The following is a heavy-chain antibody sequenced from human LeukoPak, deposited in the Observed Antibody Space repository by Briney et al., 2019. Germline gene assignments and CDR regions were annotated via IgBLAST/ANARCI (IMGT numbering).Heavy chain of an antibody. CDR2: ISSSSSYI. J-gene: IGHJ4*02. CDR3: ARDGVYYDSSGLDY. D-gene: IGHD3-22*01. Sequence: PGGSMRLSCAASGLTFSGYTMNWVRQAPGKGLEWVSSISSSSSYIYYADSVKGRFTISRDNAKNSLFLQVNSLRAEDTAVYYCARDGVYYDSSGLDYWGQGTLVTVSS. CDR1: GLTFSGYT. V-gene: IGHV3-21*01.